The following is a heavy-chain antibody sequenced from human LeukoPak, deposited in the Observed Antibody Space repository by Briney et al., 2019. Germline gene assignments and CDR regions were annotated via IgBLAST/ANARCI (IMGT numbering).Heavy chain of an antibody. CDR1: GFTFSSYS. D-gene: IGHD2-21*02. CDR2: ISGGSGSI. V-gene: IGHV3-48*01. Sequence: GGSLRLSCAASGFTFSSYSMNWVRQAPGKRLEWLSYISGGSGSIIHADSVRGRLTISRDDAMNSLYLQMNSLRAEDTAVYYCARDCRPYCASSSYYHMDVWGQGTTVTVSS. CDR3: ARDCRPYCASSSYYHMDV. J-gene: IGHJ6*02.